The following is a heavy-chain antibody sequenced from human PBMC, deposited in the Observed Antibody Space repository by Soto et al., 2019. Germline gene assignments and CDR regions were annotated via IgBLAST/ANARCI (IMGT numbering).Heavy chain of an antibody. CDR1: GLTFRDDY. D-gene: IGHD4-17*01. CDR2: ISATCNRK. CDR3: GIECGDLIVL. Sequence: AGTLRLSCVASGLTFRDDYMNWVRQSPGKGLEWVSYISATCNRKYYADSVRARFSVSRDNANNSVFLHMDNLRAEDTVFYYCGIECGDLIVLWGKGPLVPVPS. J-gene: IGHJ4*02. V-gene: IGHV3-11*01.